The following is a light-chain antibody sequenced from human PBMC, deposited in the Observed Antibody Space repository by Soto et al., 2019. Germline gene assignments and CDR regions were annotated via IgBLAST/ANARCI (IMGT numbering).Light chain of an antibody. CDR2: DAS. CDR1: QSVRSN. J-gene: IGKJ5*01. CDR3: QQYGSSPIT. Sequence: EIVMTQSPATLSVSPGERATLSCRASQSVRSNLAWYQQKPGQAPRLLIYDASNRATGIPARFSGSGSGTDFTLTISSLEPEDFALYYCQQYGSSPITFGQGTRLEIK. V-gene: IGKV3D-15*02.